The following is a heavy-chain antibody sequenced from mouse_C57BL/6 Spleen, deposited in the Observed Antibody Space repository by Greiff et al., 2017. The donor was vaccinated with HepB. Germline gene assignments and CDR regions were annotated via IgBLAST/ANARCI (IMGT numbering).Heavy chain of an antibody. CDR1: GFTFSDYG. V-gene: IGHV5-17*01. J-gene: IGHJ4*01. CDR3: AGGYGRGTRAMDY. CDR2: ISSGSSTI. Sequence: EVHLVESGGGLVKPGGSLKLSCAASGFTFSDYGMHWVRQAPEKGLEWVAYISSGSSTIYYADTVKGRFTISRDNAKNTLFLQMTSLRSEDTARYCCAGGYGRGTRAMDYWGQGTSVTVSS. D-gene: IGHD1-1*01.